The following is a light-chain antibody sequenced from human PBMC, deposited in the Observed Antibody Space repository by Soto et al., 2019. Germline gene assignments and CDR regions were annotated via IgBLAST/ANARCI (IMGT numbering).Light chain of an antibody. Sequence: QSALTQPASVSASPGQSITISCTGTSSDVGGSNFVSWYQQHPGKPPKLIIYDVATRPSGVSNRFSGSKSGSTASLIISRLQTEDEADYYCVSYAGSSNVFGTGTKVTVL. V-gene: IGLV2-14*03. CDR1: SSDVGGSNF. CDR2: DVA. CDR3: VSYAGSSNV. J-gene: IGLJ1*01.